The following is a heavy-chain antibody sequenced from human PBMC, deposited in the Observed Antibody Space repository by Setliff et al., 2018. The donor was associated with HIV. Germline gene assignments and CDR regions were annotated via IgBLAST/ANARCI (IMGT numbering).Heavy chain of an antibody. CDR1: GGYISSGGNH. V-gene: IGHV4-30-4*01. Sequence: SETLSLTCIVSGGYISSGGNHWSWIRRSPGKGLEWIGYVYDSGSTNYNPSLWSRVAISVDTSKNEFSLKLNSMTAADTAVYYCANYIIGAGGRGNWGQGILVTVSS. D-gene: IGHD1-26*01. CDR2: VYDSGST. CDR3: ANYIIGAGGRGN. J-gene: IGHJ4*02.